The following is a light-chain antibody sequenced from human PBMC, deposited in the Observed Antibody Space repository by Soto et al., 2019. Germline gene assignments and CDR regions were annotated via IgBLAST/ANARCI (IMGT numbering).Light chain of an antibody. CDR2: AAS. V-gene: IGKV1-27*01. J-gene: IGKJ3*01. CDR3: HQYRSAPRE. Sequence: DIQMTQSPSSLSASVGDRVTITYRASQGISKYLAWYQQKPGKVHKRLIYAASTLQSGVPSRVSGSQSGRECTLTSSSLQPEGVTTYYCHQYRSAPREFGGRTKRDI. CDR1: QGISKY.